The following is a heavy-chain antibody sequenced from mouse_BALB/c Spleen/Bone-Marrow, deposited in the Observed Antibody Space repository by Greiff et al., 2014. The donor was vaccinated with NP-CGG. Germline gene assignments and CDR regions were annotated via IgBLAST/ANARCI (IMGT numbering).Heavy chain of an antibody. V-gene: IGHV1-37*01. CDR1: GYSFTGYF. D-gene: IGHD2-3*01. CDR2: INPYNGDT. J-gene: IGHJ3*01. CDR3: GGQDGYYGGFAY. Sequence: EVKLQESGPELVKPGASVKISCKASGYSFTGYFMNWVKQSHGKGLEWIGRINPYNGDTFYNQKFKGKATLTVDKSSSTAHMELLSLTSEDSAVYYCGGQDGYYGGFAYWGQGTLVTVSA.